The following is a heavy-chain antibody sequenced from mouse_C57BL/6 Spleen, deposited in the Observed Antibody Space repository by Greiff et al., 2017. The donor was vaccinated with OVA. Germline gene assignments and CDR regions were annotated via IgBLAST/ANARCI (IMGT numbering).Heavy chain of an antibody. V-gene: IGHV1-81*01. J-gene: IGHJ4*01. Sequence: VQLQQSGAELARPGASVKLSCKASGYTFTSYGISWVKQRTGQGLEWIGEIYPRSGNTYYNEKFKGKATLTADKSSSTAYMELRSLTSEDSAVYFWARQGTMMVKYAMEYGGQGTSVTVSS. CDR2: IYPRSGNT. D-gene: IGHD2-3*01. CDR3: ARQGTMMVKYAMEY. CDR1: GYTFTSYG.